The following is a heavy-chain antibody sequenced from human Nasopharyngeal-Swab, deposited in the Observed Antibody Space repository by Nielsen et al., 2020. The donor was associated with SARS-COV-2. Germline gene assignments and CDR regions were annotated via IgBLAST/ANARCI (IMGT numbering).Heavy chain of an antibody. Sequence: GGSLRLSCAASGFTVTYNYMSWVRQAPGKGLEWVSPISTGGTTSYADSVKGRFTISRDISKNTLNLQINSLTAEDTAVYYCEKDRGFDGYYYMDVWCKVTTVTASS. V-gene: IGHV3-53*01. CDR3: EKDRGFDGYYYMDV. J-gene: IGHJ6*03. CDR1: GFTVTYNY. CDR2: ISTGGTT. D-gene: IGHD3-10*01.